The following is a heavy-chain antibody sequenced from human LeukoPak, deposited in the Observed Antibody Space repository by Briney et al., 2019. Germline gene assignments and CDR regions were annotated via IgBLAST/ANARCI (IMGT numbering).Heavy chain of an antibody. Sequence: SETLSLTCTVSSGSITSDSYSWSWIRQPPGKGLEWIGEINHSGSTNYNPSLKSRVTISVDTSKNQFSLKLSSVTAADTAVYYCAAIAVASNWFDPWGQGTLVTVSS. CDR1: SGSITSDSYS. CDR3: AAIAVASNWFDP. D-gene: IGHD6-19*01. CDR2: INHSGST. J-gene: IGHJ5*02. V-gene: IGHV4-34*01.